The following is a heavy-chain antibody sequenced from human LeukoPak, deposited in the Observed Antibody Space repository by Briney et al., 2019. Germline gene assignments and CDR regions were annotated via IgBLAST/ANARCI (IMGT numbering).Heavy chain of an antibody. J-gene: IGHJ6*03. CDR1: GGSISSSSYY. D-gene: IGHD2-15*01. V-gene: IGHV4-39*02. CDR2: IYYSGST. CDR3: ARDESIAYCSGGSCYFDYYYYMDV. Sequence: PSETLSLTCTVSGGSISSSSYYWGWIRQPPGKGLEWIGSIYYSGSTYYNPSLKSRVTISVDTSKNQFSLKLSSVNAADTAVYYCARDESIAYCSGGSCYFDYYYYMDVWGKGTTVTVSS.